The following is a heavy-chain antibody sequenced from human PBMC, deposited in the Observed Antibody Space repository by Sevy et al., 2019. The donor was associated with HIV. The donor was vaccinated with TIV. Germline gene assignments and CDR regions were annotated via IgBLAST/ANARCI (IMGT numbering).Heavy chain of an antibody. J-gene: IGHJ5*02. V-gene: IGHV3-7*01. CDR2: IKRNESEK. Sequence: GGSLRLSCAASGFTFSRYWMTWVRQAPGKGLEWVANIKRNESEKYYVESVKGRFTISRDNAKNSLYLQMNSLRADDTAVYYCARAEQVTMLVVFGGLYFQSWGQGPLVTVSS. CDR3: ARAEQVTMLVVFGGLYFQS. CDR1: GFTFSRYW. D-gene: IGHD3-22*01.